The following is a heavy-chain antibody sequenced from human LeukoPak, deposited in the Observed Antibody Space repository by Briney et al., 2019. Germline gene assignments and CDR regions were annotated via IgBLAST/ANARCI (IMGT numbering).Heavy chain of an antibody. J-gene: IGHJ4*02. CDR3: AKDALGYCSGGSCYPFDY. CDR1: GFTFSSYG. D-gene: IGHD2-15*01. V-gene: IGHV3-30*02. CDR2: IRYDGSNK. Sequence: PGGSLRLSCAASGFTFSSYGMHWVRQAPGKGLEWVAFIRYDGSNKYYADSVKGRFTISRDNSKNTLYLQMNSLRAEDTAVYYCAKDALGYCSGGSCYPFDYWAREPWSPSPQ.